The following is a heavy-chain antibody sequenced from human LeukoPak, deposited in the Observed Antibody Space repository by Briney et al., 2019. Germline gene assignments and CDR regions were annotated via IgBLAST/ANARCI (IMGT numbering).Heavy chain of an antibody. CDR3: ARDLGYKDYVSAFDI. CDR1: GFTFDDYG. J-gene: IGHJ3*02. Sequence: PGGSLRLSCAASGFTFDDYGMTLVRQAPGKGLEWVSGINWNGGSTGYADSVKGRFTISRDNAKNSLYLQMNSLRAEDTALYYCARDLGYKDYVSAFDIWGQGTMVTVSS. D-gene: IGHD5-24*01. V-gene: IGHV3-20*04. CDR2: INWNGGST.